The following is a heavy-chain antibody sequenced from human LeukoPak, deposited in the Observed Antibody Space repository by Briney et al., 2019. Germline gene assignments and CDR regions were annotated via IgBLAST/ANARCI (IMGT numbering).Heavy chain of an antibody. CDR1: GGSINNFY. Sequence: SETLSLTCSVSGGSINNFYWTWIRQPPGKGLEWIGYIYSSGRTNYNPSLKSRVTISVDTSKNQFSLKLSSVTAADTAVYYCARDQGSIILGYFDYWGQGTLVTVSS. V-gene: IGHV4-59*12. CDR2: IYSSGRT. CDR3: ARDQGSIILGYFDY. J-gene: IGHJ4*02. D-gene: IGHD1-14*01.